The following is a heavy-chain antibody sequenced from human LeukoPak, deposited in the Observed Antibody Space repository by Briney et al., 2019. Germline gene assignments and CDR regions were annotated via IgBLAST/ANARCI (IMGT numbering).Heavy chain of an antibody. Sequence: GGSLRLSCAASGLIFNNYNMNWVRHAPGKGLEWLSYISSSSTTIYYADSVTGRFTISRDNAKESLYLQMNNLRAEDTAVYYCAIIDYYNHYMDVWGKGTTVTVSS. CDR1: GLIFNNYN. CDR3: AIIDYYNHYMDV. V-gene: IGHV3-48*01. J-gene: IGHJ6*03. CDR2: ISSSSTTI.